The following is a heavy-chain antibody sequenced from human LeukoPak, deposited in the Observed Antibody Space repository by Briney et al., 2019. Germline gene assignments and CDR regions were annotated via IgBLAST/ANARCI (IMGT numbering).Heavy chain of an antibody. CDR3: ARVNTAMATFDY. D-gene: IGHD5-18*01. CDR1: GSSISSSYF. V-gene: IGHV4-38-2*02. CDR2: ISHRGTT. J-gene: IGHJ4*02. Sequence: PSETLSLTCTVSGSSISSSYFGAWIRQPPGKGLEWIATISHRGTTYYNPSLKSRVAISAGTSQNQRSLRLNSVTVADTAVYYCARVNTAMATFDYWGQGTPVTVSS.